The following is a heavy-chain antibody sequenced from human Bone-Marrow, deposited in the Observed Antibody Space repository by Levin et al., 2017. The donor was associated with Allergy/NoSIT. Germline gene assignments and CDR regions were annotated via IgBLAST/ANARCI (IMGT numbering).Heavy chain of an antibody. V-gene: IGHV3-30-3*01. J-gene: IGHJ4*02. CDR1: GFTFSSYA. Sequence: AGGSLRLSCAASGFTFSSYAMHWVRQAPGKGLEWVAVISYDGSNKYYADSVKGRFTISRDNSKNTLYLQMNSLRAEDTAVYYCARGDIVVGSGPFDYWGQGTLVTVSS. CDR2: ISYDGSNK. D-gene: IGHD2-2*01. CDR3: ARGDIVVGSGPFDY.